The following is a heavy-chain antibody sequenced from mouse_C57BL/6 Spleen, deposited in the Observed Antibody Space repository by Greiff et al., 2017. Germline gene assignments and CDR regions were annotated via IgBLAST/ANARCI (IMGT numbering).Heavy chain of an antibody. J-gene: IGHJ4*01. V-gene: IGHV1-53*01. Sequence: QVHVKQSGTELVKPGASVKLSCKASGYTFTSYWMHWVKQRPGQGLEWIGNINPSNGGTNYNEKFKSKATLTVDKSSSTAYMQLSSLTSEDSAVYYCAKSNYSYYAMDYWGQGTSVTVSS. CDR3: AKSNYSYYAMDY. CDR1: GYTFTSYW. D-gene: IGHD2-5*01. CDR2: INPSNGGT.